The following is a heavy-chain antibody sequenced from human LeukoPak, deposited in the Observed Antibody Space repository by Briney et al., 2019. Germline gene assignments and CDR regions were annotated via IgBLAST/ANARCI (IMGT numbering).Heavy chain of an antibody. J-gene: IGHJ4*02. CDR1: GYTFTVYF. D-gene: IGHD3-22*01. CDR3: AVDSSASDLDY. Sequence: ASVKVSCKASGYTFTVYFIHWVRQAPGQGLEWMGWINPNSGGTNYAQKFQGRVSMTRDTSISTAYMELNRLRSDDTAVFYCAVDSSASDLDYWGQGTLVSVSS. CDR2: INPNSGGT. V-gene: IGHV1-2*02.